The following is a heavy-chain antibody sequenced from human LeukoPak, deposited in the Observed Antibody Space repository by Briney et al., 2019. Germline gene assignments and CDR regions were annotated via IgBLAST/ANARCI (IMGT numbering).Heavy chain of an antibody. CDR2: ISSSGSTI. CDR3: ARVGGGYLHTLYYYYYMDV. Sequence: GGSLRLSCAASGFTFSSYEMNWVRQAPGKGLEWVSYISSSGSTIYYADSVKGRFTISRDNAKNSLYLQMNSLRAEDTAVYYCARVGGGYLHTLYYYYYMDVWGKGTTVTISS. D-gene: IGHD5-18*01. CDR1: GFTFSSYE. V-gene: IGHV3-48*03. J-gene: IGHJ6*03.